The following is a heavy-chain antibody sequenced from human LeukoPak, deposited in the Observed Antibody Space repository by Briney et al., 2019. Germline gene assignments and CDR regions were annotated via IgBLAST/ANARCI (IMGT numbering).Heavy chain of an antibody. Sequence: GGSLRLSCAASGFTFSSYSMNWVRQAPGKGLEWVSAISGSGGSTYYADSVKGRFTISRDNSKNTLYLQMNSLRAEDTAVYYCAKDKGKVGILDYWGQGTLVTVSS. CDR3: AKDKGKVGILDY. CDR2: ISGSGGST. D-gene: IGHD1-26*01. V-gene: IGHV3-23*01. CDR1: GFTFSSYS. J-gene: IGHJ4*02.